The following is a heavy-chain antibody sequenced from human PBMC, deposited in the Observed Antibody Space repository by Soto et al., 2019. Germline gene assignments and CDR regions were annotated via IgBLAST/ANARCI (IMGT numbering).Heavy chain of an antibody. CDR1: GYTFTGYY. D-gene: IGHD3-16*02. CDR2: MNPNSGNT. CDR3: ARGSGINYDYIWGSYRFDY. J-gene: IGHJ4*02. Sequence: ASVKVSCKASGYTFTGYYMHWVRQAPGQGLEWMGWMNPNSGNTGYAQKFQGRVTMTRNTSISTAYMELSSLRSEDTAVYFCARGSGINYDYIWGSYRFDYWGQGTLVTVSS. V-gene: IGHV1-8*02.